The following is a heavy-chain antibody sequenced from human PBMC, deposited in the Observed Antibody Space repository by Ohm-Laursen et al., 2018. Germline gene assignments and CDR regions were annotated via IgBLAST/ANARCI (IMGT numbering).Heavy chain of an antibody. CDR1: GGSFSGYY. Sequence: SDTLSLTCAVYGGSFSGYYWSWIRQPPGKGLEWIGEINHSGGTNYNPSLKSRVTISVDTSKNQFSLKLSSVTAADTAVYYCARGVLRYFDWLLGPFDYWGQGTLVTVSS. CDR2: INHSGGT. J-gene: IGHJ4*02. D-gene: IGHD3-9*01. CDR3: ARGVLRYFDWLLGPFDY. V-gene: IGHV4-34*01.